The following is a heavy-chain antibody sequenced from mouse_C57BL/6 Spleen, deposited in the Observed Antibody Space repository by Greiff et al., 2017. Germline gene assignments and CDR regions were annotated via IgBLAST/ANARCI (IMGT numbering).Heavy chain of an antibody. CDR2: IDPNSGGT. V-gene: IGHV1-72*01. J-gene: IGHJ4*01. CDR3: ARSAGYDYPYCAMDY. D-gene: IGHD2-4*01. CDR1: GYTFTSYW. Sequence: VQLQQPGAELVKPGASVKLSCKASGYTFTSYWMHWVKQRPGRGLEWIGRIDPNSGGTKYNEKFQGKATLTVDKPSSTAYMQLSSLTSEDSAVYYGARSAGYDYPYCAMDYWGQGTSVTVSS.